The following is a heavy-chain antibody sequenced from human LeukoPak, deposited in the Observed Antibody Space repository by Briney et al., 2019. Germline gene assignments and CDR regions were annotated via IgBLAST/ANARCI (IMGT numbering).Heavy chain of an antibody. D-gene: IGHD4-23*01. Sequence: GGSLRLSCAASGFTFSSYSMNWVRQAPGKGLEWVSSISSSSSYIYYADSVKGRFTISRDNAKNSLYLQMNSLRAEDTAVYYCAGGWRKVVTGAFDIWGQGTMVTVSS. J-gene: IGHJ3*02. CDR1: GFTFSSYS. CDR2: ISSSSSYI. CDR3: AGGWRKVVTGAFDI. V-gene: IGHV3-21*01.